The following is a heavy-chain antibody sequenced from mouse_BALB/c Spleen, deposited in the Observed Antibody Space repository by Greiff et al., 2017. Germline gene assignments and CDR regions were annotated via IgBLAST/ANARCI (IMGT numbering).Heavy chain of an antibody. D-gene: IGHD4-1*02. CDR3: ARDRGQLGRDYYAMDY. CDR2: IWAGGST. J-gene: IGHJ4*01. Sequence: VKLVESGPGLVAPSQSLSITCTVSGFSLTSYGVHWVRQPPGKGLEWLGVIWAGGSTNYNSALMSRLSISKDNSKSQVFLKMNSLQTDDTAMYYCARDRGQLGRDYYAMDYWGQGTSVTVSS. CDR1: GFSLTSYG. V-gene: IGHV2-9*02.